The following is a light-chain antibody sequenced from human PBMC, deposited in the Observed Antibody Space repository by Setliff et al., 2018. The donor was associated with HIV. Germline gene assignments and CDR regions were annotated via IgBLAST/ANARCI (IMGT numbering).Light chain of an antibody. Sequence: QSVLTQPASVSGSPGQSITISCTGSSSDVGGYNYVSWYQQRPGKAPKLMIYEVSNRPSGVSNRFSGSKSGNMASLTISGLQAEDEADYYCCSNTGSNTYVFGSGTKVTVL. CDR1: SSDVGGYNY. J-gene: IGLJ1*01. CDR2: EVS. CDR3: CSNTGSNTYV. V-gene: IGLV2-14*01.